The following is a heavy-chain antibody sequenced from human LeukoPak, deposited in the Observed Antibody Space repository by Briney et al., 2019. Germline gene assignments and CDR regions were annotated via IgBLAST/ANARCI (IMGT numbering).Heavy chain of an antibody. CDR1: GFTFSSYT. CDR2: ISGSGGST. J-gene: IGHJ3*02. CDR3: AKDHNPLTLSSGSLIGAFDI. Sequence: GGSLRLSCAASGFTFSSYTMSWVRQAPGKGLEWVSAISGSGGSTYYADSMKGRFTISRDNSKNTLYLQMTSLRAEDTAVYYCAKDHNPLTLSSGSLIGAFDIWGQGTMVTVSS. V-gene: IGHV3-23*01. D-gene: IGHD3-22*01.